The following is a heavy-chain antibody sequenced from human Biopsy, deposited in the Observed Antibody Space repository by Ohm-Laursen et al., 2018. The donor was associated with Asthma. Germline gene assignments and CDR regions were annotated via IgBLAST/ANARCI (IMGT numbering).Heavy chain of an antibody. Sequence: TLSLTCTVSGGSVSTGSYYWSWIRQPPGKGLEWLGYIYYTGSDNYNPSLKSRVTISVDTSKNQFSPRLNSVTAADTAVYYCARGPNYHGSGRAPIGMDVWGQGTTVTVSS. CDR1: GGSVSTGSYY. CDR2: IYYTGSD. V-gene: IGHV4-61*01. CDR3: ARGPNYHGSGRAPIGMDV. D-gene: IGHD3-10*01. J-gene: IGHJ6*02.